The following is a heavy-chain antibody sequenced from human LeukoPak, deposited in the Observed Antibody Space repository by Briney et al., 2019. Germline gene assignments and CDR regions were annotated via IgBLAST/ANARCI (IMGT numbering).Heavy chain of an antibody. V-gene: IGHV4-34*01. CDR1: GWSFNDYY. D-gene: IGHD2-2*01. Sequence: SETLSLTCAVYGWSFNDYYWNWVRQPPGKGLEWIGEINARGDTNYNPSLKSRVTISVDSSKNQFSLTLTSMIAADTAIYYCARGQVPAGRGSNWFDPWGQGTLVTVSS. CDR2: INARGDT. CDR3: ARGQVPAGRGSNWFDP. J-gene: IGHJ5*02.